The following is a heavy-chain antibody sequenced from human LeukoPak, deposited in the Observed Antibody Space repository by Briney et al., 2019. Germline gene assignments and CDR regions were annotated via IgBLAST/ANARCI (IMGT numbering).Heavy chain of an antibody. V-gene: IGHV4-34*01. J-gene: IGHJ2*01. CDR3: VRRSESWDSSGSIYWYFDF. Sequence: SETLSLTCTVSGGSISGYYWSWVRQPPGKGLEWIGEINHSGSTNYNPSLKSRVSISVDTSKNQFSLKLSSATAADTAVYYCVRRSESWDSSGSIYWYFDFWGRGTLVTVSS. CDR1: GGSISGYY. CDR2: INHSGST. D-gene: IGHD3-22*01.